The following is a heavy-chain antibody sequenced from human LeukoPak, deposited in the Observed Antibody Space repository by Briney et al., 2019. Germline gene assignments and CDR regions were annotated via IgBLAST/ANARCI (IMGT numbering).Heavy chain of an antibody. CDR3: AKDLGRSGGSWRDAFDI. D-gene: IGHD2-15*01. CDR2: ISSSGSTK. CDR1: GFTFSDYY. V-gene: IGHV3-11*01. Sequence: PGGSLRLSCAASGFTFSDYYMSWIRQAPGKGLEWVSYISSSGSTKYYADSVKGRFTISRDNAKKSLYLQMNSLRAEDTAVYYCAKDLGRSGGSWRDAFDIWGQGTMVTVSS. J-gene: IGHJ3*02.